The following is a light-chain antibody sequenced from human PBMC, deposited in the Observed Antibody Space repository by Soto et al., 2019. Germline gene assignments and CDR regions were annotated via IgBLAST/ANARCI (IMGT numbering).Light chain of an antibody. CDR1: GSDVGGYDY. CDR3: SSYAGRNYAV. V-gene: IGLV2-8*01. Sequence: QSALTQPPSASGSPGQSVSISCTGTGSDVGGYDYVSWYQQRPDKAPKLIIYEVDKRPSGVPDRFSGSKSGNSAYLTVSGLQTEDEADYYCSSYAGRNYAVFGRGTLLTVL. CDR2: EVD. J-gene: IGLJ7*01.